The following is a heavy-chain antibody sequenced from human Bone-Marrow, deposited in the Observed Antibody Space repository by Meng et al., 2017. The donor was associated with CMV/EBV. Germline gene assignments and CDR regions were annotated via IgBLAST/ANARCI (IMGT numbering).Heavy chain of an antibody. CDR2: IIPISGRV. CDR3: ASSPGVLVPAATVY. Sequence: SVKVSCKASGGTFRSYAVSWVRQAPGQGLEWMGGIIPISGRVKYVQKFHGRLTISTDESTRTAYMELSSLRSEDTAVYYCASSPGVLVPAATVYWGQGILVTVSS. V-gene: IGHV1-69*05. CDR1: GGTFRSYA. D-gene: IGHD2-2*01. J-gene: IGHJ4*02.